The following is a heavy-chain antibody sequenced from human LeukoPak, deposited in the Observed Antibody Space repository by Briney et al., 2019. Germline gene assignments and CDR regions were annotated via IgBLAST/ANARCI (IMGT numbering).Heavy chain of an antibody. CDR1: GGSISSYW. CDR3: ARAGYTISSYRFDY. V-gene: IGHV4-4*07. J-gene: IGHJ4*02. CDR2: IYTTGRN. Sequence: SETLSLNCSVSGGSISSYWWSWIRQPAGKGLEFIGRIYTTGRNNYNPTLMSRVSMSVDTSKNKFSLELRSVTAADTAVYFCARAGYTISSYRFDYWGEGALVTVSS. D-gene: IGHD3-16*02.